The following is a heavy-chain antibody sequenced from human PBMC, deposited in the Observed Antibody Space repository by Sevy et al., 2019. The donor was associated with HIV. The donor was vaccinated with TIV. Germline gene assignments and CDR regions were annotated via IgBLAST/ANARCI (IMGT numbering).Heavy chain of an antibody. CDR3: AKGGYSSSPRYYYYYMDV. D-gene: IGHD6-6*01. V-gene: IGHV3-30*18. CDR1: GFTFSSYG. J-gene: IGHJ6*03. CDR2: ISYDGSNK. Sequence: GGSLRLSCAASGFTFSSYGMHWVRQAPGKGLEWVAVISYDGSNKYYADSVKGRFTISRDNSKNTLYLQMNSLRAEDKAVYYCAKGGYSSSPRYYYYYMDVWGKGTTVTVSS.